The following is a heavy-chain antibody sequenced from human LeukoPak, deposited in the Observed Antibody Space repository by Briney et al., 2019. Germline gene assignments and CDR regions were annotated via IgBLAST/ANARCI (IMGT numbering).Heavy chain of an antibody. J-gene: IGHJ4*02. V-gene: IGHV3-9*01. CDR1: GFTFSSYA. CDR2: ISWNSGSI. D-gene: IGHD3-9*01. Sequence: GGSLRLSCAASGFTFSSYAMHWVRQAPGKGLEWVSGISWNSGSIGYADSVKGRFTISRDNAKNSLYLQMNSLRAEDTALYYCAKDHYDILTGLDYWGQGTLVTVSS. CDR3: AKDHYDILTGLDY.